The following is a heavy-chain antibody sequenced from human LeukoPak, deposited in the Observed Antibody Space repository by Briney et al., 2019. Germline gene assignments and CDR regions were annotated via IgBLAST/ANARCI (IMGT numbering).Heavy chain of an antibody. J-gene: IGHJ4*02. Sequence: GGSLRLPCAASGFTFSDYTMNWVRQAPGKGLEWVSSISRNSDYIYYADSVQGRFTISRDNAKNSLYLQMNSLRAEDTAVYYCADSSNYRAYDYWGQGTLVTVSS. D-gene: IGHD3-22*01. CDR3: ADSSNYRAYDY. CDR2: ISRNSDYI. V-gene: IGHV3-21*01. CDR1: GFTFSDYT.